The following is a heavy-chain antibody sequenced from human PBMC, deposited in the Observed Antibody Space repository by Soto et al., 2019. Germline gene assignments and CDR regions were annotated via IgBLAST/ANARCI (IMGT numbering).Heavy chain of an antibody. V-gene: IGHV1-69*12. D-gene: IGHD1-1*01. CDR3: ASPTGTTGNYYCGMDV. CDR2: MIPIFGTA. J-gene: IGHJ6*02. Sequence: QVQLVQSGAEVKKPGSSVKVSCKASGGTFSRYGISWVRQAPGQGLEWMGGMIPIFGTANYAQKFQGRVTITADESTSTAYLELSSLRSEDTAVYYCASPTGTTGNYYCGMDVWGQGTTVTVSS. CDR1: GGTFSRYG.